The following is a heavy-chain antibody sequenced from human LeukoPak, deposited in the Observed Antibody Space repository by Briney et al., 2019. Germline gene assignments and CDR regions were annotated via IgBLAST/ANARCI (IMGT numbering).Heavy chain of an antibody. Sequence: GGSLRLSCVASGFTFSRYAMSWVRQAPGKGREWVAAISGSGGRTYYADSVKGRFTISRDNSKNTLYLQMNSLRAEDTAVYYCAKDPRGYSYAEFDYWGQGTLVTDSS. V-gene: IGHV3-23*01. J-gene: IGHJ4*02. CDR3: AKDPRGYSYAEFDY. CDR2: ISGSGGRT. CDR1: GFTFSRYA. D-gene: IGHD5-18*01.